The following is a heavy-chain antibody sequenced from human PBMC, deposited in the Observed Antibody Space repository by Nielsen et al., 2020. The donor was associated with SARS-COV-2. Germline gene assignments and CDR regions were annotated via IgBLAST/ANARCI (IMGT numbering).Heavy chain of an antibody. J-gene: IGHJ4*02. D-gene: IGHD4-17*01. CDR3: ARDDYGDYHTIGVPFDY. CDR2: ISYDGSNK. CDR1: GFTFSSYA. V-gene: IGHV3-30-3*01. Sequence: GESLKISCAASGFTFSSYAMHWVRQAPGKGLEWVAVISYDGSNKYYADSVKGRFTISRDNSKNTLYLQMNSLRAEDTAVYYCARDDYGDYHTIGVPFDYWGQGTLVTVSS.